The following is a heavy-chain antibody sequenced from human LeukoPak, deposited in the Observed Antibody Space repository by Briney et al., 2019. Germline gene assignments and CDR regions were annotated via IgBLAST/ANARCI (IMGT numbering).Heavy chain of an antibody. Sequence: PGGSLRLSCAASGFTFSSYAMHWVRQAPGKGLEWVAVISYDGSKKYYADSVKGRFTISRDNSKNTLYLQMNSLRAEDTAVYYCARDPSEVTANYYYYGMDVWGQGTTVTVSS. J-gene: IGHJ6*02. D-gene: IGHD2-21*02. CDR1: GFTFSSYA. CDR3: ARDPSEVTANYYYYGMDV. V-gene: IGHV3-30-3*01. CDR2: ISYDGSKK.